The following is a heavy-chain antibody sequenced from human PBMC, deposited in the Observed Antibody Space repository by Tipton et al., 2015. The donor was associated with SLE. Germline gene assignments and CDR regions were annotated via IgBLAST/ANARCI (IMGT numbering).Heavy chain of an antibody. D-gene: IGHD1-26*01. CDR2: INHSGST. J-gene: IGHJ4*02. CDR3: ARGGGWELWYFDY. Sequence: TLSLTCAVYGGSFSGYYWSWIRQPPGKGPEWIGEINHSGSTNYNPSLKSRVTISVDTSKNQFSLKLSSVTAADTAVYYCARGGGWELWYFDYWGQGTLVTVSS. CDR1: GGSFSGYY. V-gene: IGHV4-34*01.